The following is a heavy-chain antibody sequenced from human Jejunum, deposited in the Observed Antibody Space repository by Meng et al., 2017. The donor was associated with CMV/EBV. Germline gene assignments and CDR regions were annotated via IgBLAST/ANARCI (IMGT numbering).Heavy chain of an antibody. Sequence: SYAVSGVRQAREKGLEWVSGISGGDISRYYADSVKGRFTISRDNSKNTVYLQMTSLRAEDTAVYYCAKHDHYDSSGYSVLGAFDVWGHGTMVTVSS. CDR1: SYA. CDR3: AKHDHYDSSGYSVLGAFDV. CDR2: ISGGDISR. V-gene: IGHV3-23*01. D-gene: IGHD3-22*01. J-gene: IGHJ3*01.